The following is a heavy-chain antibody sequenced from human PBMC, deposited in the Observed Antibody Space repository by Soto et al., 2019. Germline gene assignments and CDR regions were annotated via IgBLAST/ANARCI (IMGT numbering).Heavy chain of an antibody. CDR3: ARDIESVTAKHCFYYYAKDV. J-gene: IGHJ6*02. Sequence: ASVKVSCKASRFTFSNYGLNWVRQAPGQGLEWMGWVSANNGHTNSAQNLQGRVSMNTETYKSTAYMELRGLTFAGTAVYYCARDIESVTAKHCFYYYAKDVCGQGSTVTVS. V-gene: IGHV1-18*01. CDR1: RFTFSNYG. CDR2: VSANNGHT. D-gene: IGHD2-8*01.